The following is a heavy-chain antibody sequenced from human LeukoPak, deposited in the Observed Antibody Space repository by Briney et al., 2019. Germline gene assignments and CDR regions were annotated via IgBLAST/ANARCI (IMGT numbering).Heavy chain of an antibody. D-gene: IGHD1/OR15-1a*01. Sequence: ASVKVSCKASGYTFTSYGISWVRQAPGQGLEGMGWISAYNCNTNYAQQLQGRVTMTTDTSTSTAYMELRSLRSDDTAVYYCAREVSVVWARSVQNNNYYYYGMDVWGQGTTVTVSS. V-gene: IGHV1-18*01. J-gene: IGHJ6*02. CDR1: GYTFTSYG. CDR2: ISAYNCNT. CDR3: AREVSVVWARSVQNNNYYYYGMDV.